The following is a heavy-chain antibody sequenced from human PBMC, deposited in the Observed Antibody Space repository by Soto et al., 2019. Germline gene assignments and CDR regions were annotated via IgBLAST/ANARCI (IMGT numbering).Heavy chain of an antibody. CDR1: GFTFSSYG. J-gene: IGHJ4*02. Sequence: GGSLRLSCAASGFTFSSYGMHWVRQAPGKGLEWVAVISYDGSNKYYADSVKGRFTISRDNSKNTLYLQMNSLRAEDTAVYYCAKWDGSGSYSFDYWGQGTLVTVSS. V-gene: IGHV3-30*18. CDR3: AKWDGSGSYSFDY. CDR2: ISYDGSNK. D-gene: IGHD3-10*01.